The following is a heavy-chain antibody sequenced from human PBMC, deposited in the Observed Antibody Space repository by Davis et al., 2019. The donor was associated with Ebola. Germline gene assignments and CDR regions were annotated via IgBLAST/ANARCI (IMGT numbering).Heavy chain of an antibody. D-gene: IGHD3-16*01. CDR3: TRDFDWDGGY. V-gene: IGHV3-74*01. CDR1: GFTFSSHW. J-gene: IGHJ4*02. Sequence: HTGGSLRLSCAASGFTFSSHWMHWVRQAPGKGLVWVSRINGDGSRTNYADSVKGRFTISRDNAKNSLYLQMNSLRAEDTAVYYCTRDFDWDGGYWGRGTLVTVSS. CDR2: INGDGSRT.